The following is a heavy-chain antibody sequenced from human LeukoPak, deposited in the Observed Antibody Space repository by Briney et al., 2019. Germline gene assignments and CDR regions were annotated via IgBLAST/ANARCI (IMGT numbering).Heavy chain of an antibody. CDR2: IYYSGST. Sequence: PSQTLSLTCTVSGGSISSGDYYWSWIRQPPGKGLEWIGYIYYSGSTYYNPSLKSRVTISVDTSKNQFSLKLSSVTAADTAVYYCARGVDIVVVPAAISGSVYWFDPWGQGTPVTVSS. J-gene: IGHJ5*02. D-gene: IGHD2-2*02. V-gene: IGHV4-30-4*08. CDR3: ARGVDIVVVPAAISGSVYWFDP. CDR1: GGSISSGDYY.